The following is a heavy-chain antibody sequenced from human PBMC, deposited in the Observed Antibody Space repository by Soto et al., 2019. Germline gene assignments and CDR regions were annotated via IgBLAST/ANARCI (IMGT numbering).Heavy chain of an antibody. CDR3: AKAGVLTIFGVDTTLGWFDR. CDR1: GLTFSSYA. CDR2: ISGSGGGT. Sequence: GGSLRLSCAASGLTFSSYAMSWVRQAPGKGLEWVSVISGSGGGTNYADSVKGRFTISRDNSKNTLYLQMNSLRAEDTAVYYCAKAGVLTIFGVDTTLGWFDRWGQGTLVTVSS. J-gene: IGHJ5*02. D-gene: IGHD3-3*01. V-gene: IGHV3-23*01.